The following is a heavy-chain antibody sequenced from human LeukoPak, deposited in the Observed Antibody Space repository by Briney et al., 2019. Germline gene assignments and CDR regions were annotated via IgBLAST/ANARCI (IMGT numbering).Heavy chain of an antibody. J-gene: IGHJ6*02. CDR3: ARVLGQNYYGMDV. CDR1: GFTFSSYT. Sequence: GGSLRLSCAASGFTFSSYTMSWVRQAPGRGLEWVAIIWFDGSNKYYADSVKGRFTISRDNSKNTLYLRVNSLRAEDTAVYYCARVLGQNYYGMDVWGQGTTVTVSS. D-gene: IGHD1-26*01. CDR2: IWFDGSNK. V-gene: IGHV3-33*08.